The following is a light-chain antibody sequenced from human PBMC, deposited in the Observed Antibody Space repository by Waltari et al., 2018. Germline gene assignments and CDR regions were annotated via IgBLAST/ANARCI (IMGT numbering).Light chain of an antibody. J-gene: IGKJ1*01. CDR2: LGS. V-gene: IGKV2-28*01. CDR1: QSLLHSNGYNY. CDR3: MQALQTPQ. Sequence: DIVMTQSPLSLPVTPGEPASISCRSSQSLLHSNGYNYLDWYLQKPGQSPQLLIYLGSNRASGVPDMFGGSGSGTDFTLKISRVEAEDVGVYYCMQALQTPQLGQGTKVEIK.